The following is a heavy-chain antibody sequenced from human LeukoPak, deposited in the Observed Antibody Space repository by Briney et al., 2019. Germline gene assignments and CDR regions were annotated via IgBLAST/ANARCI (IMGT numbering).Heavy chain of an antibody. V-gene: IGHV3-74*01. Sequence: PGGSLRLSCAASGFAFSNYWMHWVRQAPGKGLVWVSRINPDGSSTSYADAVEGRFTISRDNAKNTLYLQMNSLRPDDTSVYYCTGGGTISSWFDPWGQGTPVTVSS. CDR2: INPDGSST. D-gene: IGHD3-3*01. J-gene: IGHJ5*02. CDR1: GFAFSNYW. CDR3: TGGGTISSWFDP.